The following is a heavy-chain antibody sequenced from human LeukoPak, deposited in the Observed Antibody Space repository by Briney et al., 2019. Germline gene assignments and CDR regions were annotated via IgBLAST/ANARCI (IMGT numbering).Heavy chain of an antibody. J-gene: IGHJ3*01. Sequence: PGGSLRLSCAASGFTFSSYGMHWVRQAPGKGLEWVAVISYDGSNKYYADSVKGRFTISRDNSKNTLYLQMNSLRAEDTAVYYCAKDYWDLWGQGTMVTVSS. CDR1: GFTFSSYG. V-gene: IGHV3-30*18. CDR2: ISYDGSNK. CDR3: AKDYWDL. D-gene: IGHD1-26*01.